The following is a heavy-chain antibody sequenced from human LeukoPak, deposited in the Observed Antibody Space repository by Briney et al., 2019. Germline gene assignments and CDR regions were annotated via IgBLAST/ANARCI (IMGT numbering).Heavy chain of an antibody. CDR2: INHSGST. CDR3: ARLSDIVVVPAALV. D-gene: IGHD2-2*01. J-gene: IGHJ4*02. V-gene: IGHV4-34*01. CDR1: GGSFSGYY. Sequence: SETLSLTCAVYGGSFSGYYWSWLRQPPGKGLEWIGEINHSGSTNYNPSLKSRVTISVDTSKNQFSLKLSSVTAADTAVYYCARLSDIVVVPAALVWGQGTLVTVSS.